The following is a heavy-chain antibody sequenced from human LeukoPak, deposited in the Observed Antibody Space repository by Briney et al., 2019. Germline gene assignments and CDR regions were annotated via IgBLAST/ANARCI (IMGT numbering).Heavy chain of an antibody. D-gene: IGHD2-15*01. V-gene: IGHV1-2*02. J-gene: IGHJ5*02. Sequence: ASVKVSCKTSGYTFTGYYIHWVRQAPGQGLEWMGWINPNSGATNYAQSFQGRVTMTRDTSTSTAHMELSRLRPDDTAVYYCARGDCSVSGCHGGNWFDPWGQGTLVTFSS. CDR1: GYTFTGYY. CDR2: INPNSGAT. CDR3: ARGDCSVSGCHGGNWFDP.